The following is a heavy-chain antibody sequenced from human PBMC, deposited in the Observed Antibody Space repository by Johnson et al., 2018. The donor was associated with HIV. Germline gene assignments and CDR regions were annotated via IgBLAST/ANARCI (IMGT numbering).Heavy chain of an antibody. Sequence: VQLVESGGGVVQPGRSLRLSCAASGFTFSSYGMHWVRQAPGKGLEWVSGINWNSVITAYADSVKGRFTISRDNAKNSLYLQMNSLRAEDTALYYCATDIRSGYRDAAFDIWGRGTMVTVSS. J-gene: IGHJ3*02. CDR2: INWNSVIT. V-gene: IGHV3-9*01. CDR1: GFTFSSYG. CDR3: ATDIRSGYRDAAFDI. D-gene: IGHD5-12*01.